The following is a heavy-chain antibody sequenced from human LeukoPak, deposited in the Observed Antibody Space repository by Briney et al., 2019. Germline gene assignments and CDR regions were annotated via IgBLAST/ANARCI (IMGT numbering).Heavy chain of an antibody. J-gene: IGHJ3*02. CDR2: INSNGCSR. CDR3: VKDRSVHWLAKDAFDI. CDR1: ALTLSNYA. Sequence: QPGRTLRLSYTACALTLSNYAMPCARRATGGGLNYVSAINSNGCSRYYAESVNGRLSVSRDNSKSTLYLQISRLRAEDTAVYYCVKDRSVHWLAKDAFDIWGQGTMVTVSS. V-gene: IGHV3-64D*09. D-gene: IGHD6-19*01.